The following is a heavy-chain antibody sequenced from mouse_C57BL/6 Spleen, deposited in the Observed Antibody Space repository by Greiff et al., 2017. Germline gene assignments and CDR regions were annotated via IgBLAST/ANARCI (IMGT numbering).Heavy chain of an antibody. D-gene: IGHD2-3*01. Sequence: EVKLVESGPGLVKPSQSLSLPCSVTGYSITSGYYWNWIRQFPGNKLEWMGYISYDGSNNYHPTLKNRISITRDTSKNQFFLKLNSVTTEDTATYYCARWLLQAMDYWGQGTSVTVSS. J-gene: IGHJ4*01. CDR1: GYSITSGYY. CDR3: ARWLLQAMDY. CDR2: ISYDGSN. V-gene: IGHV3-6*01.